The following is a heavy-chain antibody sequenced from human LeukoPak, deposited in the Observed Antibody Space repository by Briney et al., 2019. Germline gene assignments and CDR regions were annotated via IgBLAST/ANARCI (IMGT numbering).Heavy chain of an antibody. CDR2: ISYDGSNK. J-gene: IGHJ4*02. CDR3: AKDRSSYYFDY. Sequence: GRSLRLSCAASGFTFSSYGMHWVRQAPGKGLEWVAVISYDGSNKYYADSVKGRFTISRDNSKNTLYLQMNSLRAEDAAVYYCAKDRSSYYFDYWGQGTLVAVSS. V-gene: IGHV3-30*18. CDR1: GFTFSSYG.